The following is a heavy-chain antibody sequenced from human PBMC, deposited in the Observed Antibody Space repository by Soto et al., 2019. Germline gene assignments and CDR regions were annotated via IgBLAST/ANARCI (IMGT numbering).Heavy chain of an antibody. Sequence: GGSLRLSCAASGFTFDDYAMHWVRQSPGKGLEWVSGISWNSGSIGYAESVKGRFTISRGNAKNSLYLQMNSLRAEDTALYYCAKAKGTTVTTTDAFDIWGQGTMVTVSS. CDR3: AKAKGTTVTTTDAFDI. J-gene: IGHJ3*02. V-gene: IGHV3-9*01. CDR2: ISWNSGSI. CDR1: GFTFDDYA. D-gene: IGHD4-17*01.